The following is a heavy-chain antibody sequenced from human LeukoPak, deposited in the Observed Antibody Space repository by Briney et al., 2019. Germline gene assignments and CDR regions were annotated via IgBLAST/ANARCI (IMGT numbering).Heavy chain of an antibody. Sequence: GGSLRLSCAASGLTFSSYAMSWVRQAPGKGLEWVSTISGSNGSTYYADSVKGRFTISRDNSKSTLYLQMNSLRAEDTAVYYCAKDHGDYGFDYWGQGTLVTVSS. J-gene: IGHJ4*02. CDR3: AKDHGDYGFDY. CDR1: GLTFSSYA. CDR2: ISGSNGST. D-gene: IGHD4-17*01. V-gene: IGHV3-23*01.